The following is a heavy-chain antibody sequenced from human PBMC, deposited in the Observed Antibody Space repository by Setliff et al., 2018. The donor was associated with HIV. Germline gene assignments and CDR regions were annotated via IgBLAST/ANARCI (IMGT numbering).Heavy chain of an antibody. Sequence: SETLSLTCNVSGTSMTSYYWTWIRQAPGKGLEWIGYIYTSGNTKYNPSLQSRVTMSLDMSNNHFSLRLDSVTAADTAVYYCARDESQVEVHRGYSYGSLDYWGQGTLVTVSS. CDR3: ARDESQVEVHRGYSYGSLDY. CDR1: GTSMTSYY. J-gene: IGHJ4*02. CDR2: IYTSGNT. D-gene: IGHD5-18*01. V-gene: IGHV4-4*08.